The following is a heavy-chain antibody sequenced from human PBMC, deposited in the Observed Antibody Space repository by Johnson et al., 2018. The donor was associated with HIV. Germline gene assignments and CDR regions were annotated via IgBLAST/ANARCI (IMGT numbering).Heavy chain of an antibody. Sequence: VQLVESGGGLVQPGGSLRLSCAASGFTFSSYWMSWVRQAPGKGLEWVANIKQDGRNKYFGGSVEGRFDISRENSKNSHYLHMNSLRPEDTAIYYCVREGYSSSSDAFDIWGQGTMVTVSS. CDR1: GFTFSSYW. D-gene: IGHD6-6*01. V-gene: IGHV3-7*01. J-gene: IGHJ3*02. CDR3: VREGYSSSSDAFDI. CDR2: IKQDGRNK.